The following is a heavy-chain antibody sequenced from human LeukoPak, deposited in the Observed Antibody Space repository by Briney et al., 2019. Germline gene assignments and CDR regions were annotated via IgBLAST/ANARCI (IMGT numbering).Heavy chain of an antibody. Sequence: ASVKVSCKASGYNFTGYYLHWVRHALGEGLEWMGWTHPNSGGTNYAQKFQGRVTMTRDTSISTAYMELSSLRSDDTAVYYCARLAAVPGWGQGTLVTVSS. J-gene: IGHJ1*01. CDR3: ARLAAVPG. D-gene: IGHD6-19*01. CDR1: GYNFTGYY. CDR2: THPNSGGT. V-gene: IGHV1-2*02.